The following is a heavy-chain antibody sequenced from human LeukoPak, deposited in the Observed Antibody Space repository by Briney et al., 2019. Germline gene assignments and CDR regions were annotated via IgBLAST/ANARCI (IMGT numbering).Heavy chain of an antibody. CDR2: INWNGGST. Sequence: PRGSLRLSCAASGFTFDDYGMSWVRQAPGKGLEWVSGINWNGGSTGYADSVKGRFTISRDNAKNSLYLQMNSLRAEDTALYYCARTSDTAMEKYYYYYYMDVWGKGTTVTVSS. V-gene: IGHV3-20*04. CDR3: ARTSDTAMEKYYYYYYMDV. J-gene: IGHJ6*03. D-gene: IGHD5-18*01. CDR1: GFTFDDYG.